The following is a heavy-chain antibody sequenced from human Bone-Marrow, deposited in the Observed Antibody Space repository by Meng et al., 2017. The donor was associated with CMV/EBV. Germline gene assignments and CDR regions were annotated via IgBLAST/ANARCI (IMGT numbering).Heavy chain of an antibody. V-gene: IGHV4-59*01. J-gene: IGHJ4*02. CDR2: IYYSGST. CDR1: GGSISSYY. CDR3: ARVGVDTAMGHFDY. Sequence: SETLSLTCTVSGGSISSYYWSWIRQPPGKGLEWIGYIYYSGSTNYNPSLKSRVTISVDTSKNQFSLKLSSVTAADTAVYYCARVGVDTAMGHFDYWGQGTLVTV. D-gene: IGHD5-18*01.